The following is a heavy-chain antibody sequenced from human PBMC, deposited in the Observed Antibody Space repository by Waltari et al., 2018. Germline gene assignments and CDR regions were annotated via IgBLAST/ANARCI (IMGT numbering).Heavy chain of an antibody. Sequence: EVQLVETGGGLIQPGGSLRLSCAASGFTVSSNYMSWVRQAPGKGLGWVSVIYSGGSTYYADSVKGRFTISRDNSKNTLYLQMNSLRAEDTAVYYCARGMYDSSGRFDYWGQGTLVTVSS. V-gene: IGHV3-53*02. CDR3: ARGMYDSSGRFDY. J-gene: IGHJ4*02. CDR2: IYSGGST. CDR1: GFTVSSNY. D-gene: IGHD3-22*01.